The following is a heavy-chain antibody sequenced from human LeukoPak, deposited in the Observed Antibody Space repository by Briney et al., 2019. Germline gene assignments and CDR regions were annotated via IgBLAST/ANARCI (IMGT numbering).Heavy chain of an antibody. CDR3: ASRKQQLVRSGHSFDY. V-gene: IGHV1-2*02. Sequence: ASVKVSCKASGYTFTGYYMNWVRQAPGQGLEWMGWINPNSGGTNYAQKFQGRVTMTGDTSISTAYMELSSLRSDDTAVYYCASRKQQLVRSGHSFDYWGQGTLVTVSS. CDR2: INPNSGGT. J-gene: IGHJ4*02. CDR1: GYTFTGYY. D-gene: IGHD6-13*01.